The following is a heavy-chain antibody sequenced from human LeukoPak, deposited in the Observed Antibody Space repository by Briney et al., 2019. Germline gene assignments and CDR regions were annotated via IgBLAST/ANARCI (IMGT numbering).Heavy chain of an antibody. J-gene: IGHJ4*02. V-gene: IGHV4-59*01. D-gene: IGHD6-13*01. CDR1: GGSISNSY. CDR2: IYYNGTT. CDR3: ATGHSSSWFYFDL. Sequence: KTSETLSLNCTVSGGSISNSYWTWIRQPPGKGLEWIGYIYYNGTTNYNPSLKSRVAISVDTSKIQFSLKLSSLTSADTAVYYCATGHSSSWFYFDLWGQGTLVTVSS.